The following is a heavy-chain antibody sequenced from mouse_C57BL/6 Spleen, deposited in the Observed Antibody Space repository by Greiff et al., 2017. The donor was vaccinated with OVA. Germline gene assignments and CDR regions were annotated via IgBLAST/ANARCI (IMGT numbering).Heavy chain of an antibody. CDR3: ARGALYGNYEGY. Sequence: QVQLQQPGAELVKPGASVKLSCKASGYTFTSYWMHWVKQRPGQGLEWIGMIHPNSGSTNYNEKFKSKATLTVDKSSSTDYRQLSSLTSEDSAVYYCARGALYGNYEGYWGQGTTLTVSS. CDR2: IHPNSGST. V-gene: IGHV1-64*01. J-gene: IGHJ2*01. D-gene: IGHD2-1*01. CDR1: GYTFTSYW.